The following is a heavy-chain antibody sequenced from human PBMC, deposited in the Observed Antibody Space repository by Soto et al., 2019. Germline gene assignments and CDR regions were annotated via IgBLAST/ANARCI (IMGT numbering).Heavy chain of an antibody. CDR1: GFAVNSDY. Sequence: EVQLVASGGGLIQPGGSLRLSCAASGFAVNSDYMSWVRQAPGKGLEWVSAISGSGGSTYYADSVKGRFTISRDNSKNTLYLQMNSLRAEDTAVYYCAKDLTEIYDFWSGYYDDYWGQGTLVTVSS. J-gene: IGHJ4*02. V-gene: IGHV3-23*04. D-gene: IGHD3-3*01. CDR3: AKDLTEIYDFWSGYYDDY. CDR2: ISGSGGST.